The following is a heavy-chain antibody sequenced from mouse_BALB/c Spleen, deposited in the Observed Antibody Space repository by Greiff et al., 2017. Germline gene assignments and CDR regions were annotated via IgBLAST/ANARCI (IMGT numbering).Heavy chain of an antibody. CDR2: ISSGGST. D-gene: IGHD2-2*01. V-gene: IGHV5-6-5*01. J-gene: IGHJ1*01. CDR3: ARRGVDYGYDWYFDV. CDR1: GFTFSSYA. Sequence: VQLKESGGGLVKPGGSLKLSCAASGFTFSSYAMSWVRQTPEKRLEWVASISSGGSTYYPDSVKGRFTITRDNARNILYLQMSSLRSEDTAMYYCARRGVDYGYDWYFDVWGAGTTVTVSS.